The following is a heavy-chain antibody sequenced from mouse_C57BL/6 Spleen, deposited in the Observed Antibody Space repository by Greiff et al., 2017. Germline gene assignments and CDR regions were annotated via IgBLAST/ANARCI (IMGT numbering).Heavy chain of an antibody. CDR1: GYTFTSYW. D-gene: IGHD1-1*01. CDR2: IYPSDSET. Sequence: QVQLQQPGAELVRPGSSVKLSCKASGYTFTSYWMDWVKQRPGQGLEWIGNIYPSDSETHYNQKFKDKATLTVDKSSSTAYMQLSCLTSEDSAVYYYARHYGSSYGDYWGQGTTLTVSS. CDR3: ARHYGSSYGDY. J-gene: IGHJ2*01. V-gene: IGHV1-61*01.